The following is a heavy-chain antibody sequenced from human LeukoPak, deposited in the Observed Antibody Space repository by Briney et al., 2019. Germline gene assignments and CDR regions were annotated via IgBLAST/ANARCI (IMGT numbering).Heavy chain of an antibody. CDR1: GGSISSSSYY. J-gene: IGHJ4*02. V-gene: IGHV4-39*01. CDR3: ARGYPFLYY. Sequence: SETLSLTCTVSGGSISSSSYYWGWIRQPPGKGPEWIGSIYYSGSTYYNPSLKSRVTISVDTSKNQFSLKLSSVTAADTAVYYCARGYPFLYYWGQGTLVTVSS. CDR2: IYYSGST. D-gene: IGHD2/OR15-2a*01.